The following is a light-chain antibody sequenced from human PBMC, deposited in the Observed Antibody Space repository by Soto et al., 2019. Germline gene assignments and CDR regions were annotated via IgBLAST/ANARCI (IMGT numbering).Light chain of an antibody. CDR1: QSISNY. CDR2: AAS. Sequence: DIQMTQSPSSLSASVGDRVTITCRASQSISNYLNWYHQEPGKAPKLLIYAASTLQSGVPSRFSGSASGTNFILAISSLQPEDSATYYCQQIYSTPWTFGQGTKVDIK. J-gene: IGKJ1*01. CDR3: QQIYSTPWT. V-gene: IGKV1-39*01.